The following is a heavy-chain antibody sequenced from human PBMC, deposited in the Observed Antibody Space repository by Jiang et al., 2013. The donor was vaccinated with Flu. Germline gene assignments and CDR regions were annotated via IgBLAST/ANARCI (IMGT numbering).Heavy chain of an antibody. CDR1: GDSVSSNSAA. Sequence: TCAISGDSVSSNSAAWNWIRQSPSRGLEWLGRTYYRSKWYNDYAVSVKSRITINPDTSKNQFSLQLNSVTPEDTAVYYCARVALSSGWYWNWFDPWGQGTLVTVSS. V-gene: IGHV6-1*01. CDR2: TYYRSKWYN. J-gene: IGHJ5*02. D-gene: IGHD6-19*01. CDR3: ARVALSSGWYWNWFDP.